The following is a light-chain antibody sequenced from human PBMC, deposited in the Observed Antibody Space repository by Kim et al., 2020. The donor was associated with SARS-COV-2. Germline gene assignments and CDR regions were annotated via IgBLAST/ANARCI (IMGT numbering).Light chain of an antibody. Sequence: CTLSSGYNYYKVDWFQQRPGKGPRFVMRVGTSGIVGYKGDGIPDRLSVLGSGLNRYLIIKNIQEEDESDYHCGTDHGSGSNFVYVFGPGTKVTVL. J-gene: IGLJ1*01. CDR1: SGYNYYK. CDR3: GTDHGSGSNFVYV. V-gene: IGLV9-49*02. CDR2: VGTSGIVG.